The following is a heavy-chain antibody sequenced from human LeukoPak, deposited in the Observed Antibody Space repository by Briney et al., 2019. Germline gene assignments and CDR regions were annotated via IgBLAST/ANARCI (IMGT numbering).Heavy chain of an antibody. J-gene: IGHJ5*02. Sequence: ASVKVSCKASGYTFTSYYMHWVRQAPGQGLEWMGIINPSGGSTSYAQKFQGRVTMTEDTSTDTAYMELSSLRSEDTAVYYCATNLFYSSGWYHRFDPWGQGTLVTVSS. D-gene: IGHD6-19*01. V-gene: IGHV1-46*01. CDR1: GYTFTSYY. CDR2: INPSGGST. CDR3: ATNLFYSSGWYHRFDP.